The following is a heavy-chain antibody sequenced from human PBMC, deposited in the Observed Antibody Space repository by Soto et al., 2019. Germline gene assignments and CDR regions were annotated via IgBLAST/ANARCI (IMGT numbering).Heavy chain of an antibody. Sequence: WETLSLTCTVSGGSINSYYWSWIRQPPGEGLEWIGYIYSSGSTTYNPSLKSRVTISVDSSNNQFSLNLSSVTAADTAVYYCARVGGYSGYAASWGQGTLVTVSS. CDR2: IYSSGST. J-gene: IGHJ5*02. CDR3: ARVGGYSGYAAS. CDR1: GGSINSYY. V-gene: IGHV4-59*01. D-gene: IGHD5-12*01.